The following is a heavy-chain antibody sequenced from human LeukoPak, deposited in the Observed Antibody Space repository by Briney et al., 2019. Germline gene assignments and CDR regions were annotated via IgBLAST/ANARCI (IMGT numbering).Heavy chain of an antibody. CDR2: IYYTGNT. V-gene: IGHV4-39*07. CDR3: ARWTTTYLDY. Sequence: SETLSLTCTVSGDSISSSNHYWGWIRQPPGKGLEWIGSIYYTGNTFYNPSLQSRLTISVDTSRNQFSLKLSSLRSEDSAVYYCARWTTTYLDYWGQGTLVTVSS. D-gene: IGHD4-11*01. J-gene: IGHJ4*02. CDR1: GDSISSSNHY.